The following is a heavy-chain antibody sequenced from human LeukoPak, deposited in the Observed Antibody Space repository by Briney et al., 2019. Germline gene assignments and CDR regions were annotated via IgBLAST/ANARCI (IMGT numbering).Heavy chain of an antibody. CDR3: ARKPEGMDV. J-gene: IGHJ6*02. CDR1: GYTLTGYY. V-gene: IGHV1-2*06. Sequence: ASAKVSCKASGYTLTGYYIHWVRQAPGQGLEWMGRINPSSGGTNYAQKFQGTVTMTRATSISTAYMELSRLRSDDTAVYYCARKPEGMDVWGQGTTVTVSS. D-gene: IGHD1-14*01. CDR2: INPSSGGT.